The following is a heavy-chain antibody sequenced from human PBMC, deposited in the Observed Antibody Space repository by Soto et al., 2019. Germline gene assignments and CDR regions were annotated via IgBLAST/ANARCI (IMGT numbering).Heavy chain of an antibody. Sequence: PGGSLRLSCAVSGFTVSDHYMTWIRQAPGKGLEWVSYISGSGTYTNYADSVEGRFINSRDIAQNSLWLQINSLRAEDTAVYYCARSSGWRQVVGYKYGLDVWGQGTAVTVSS. D-gene: IGHD3-22*01. CDR1: GFTVSDHY. CDR2: ISGSGTYT. V-gene: IGHV3-11*06. J-gene: IGHJ6*02. CDR3: ARSSGWRQVVGYKYGLDV.